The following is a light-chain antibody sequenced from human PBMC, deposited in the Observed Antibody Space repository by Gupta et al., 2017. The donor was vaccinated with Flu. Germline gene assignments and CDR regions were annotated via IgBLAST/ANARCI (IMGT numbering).Light chain of an antibody. Sequence: TLSASAGDRVTITCRASESISTWLAWYQQKPGKAPKLLIYKASSLESGVRSRFSGSGSGTEFTLTISSLQPDDFAAYYCQQLNTYPYNFGQGTKLEIK. V-gene: IGKV1-5*03. J-gene: IGKJ2*01. CDR2: KAS. CDR3: QQLNTYPYN. CDR1: ESISTW.